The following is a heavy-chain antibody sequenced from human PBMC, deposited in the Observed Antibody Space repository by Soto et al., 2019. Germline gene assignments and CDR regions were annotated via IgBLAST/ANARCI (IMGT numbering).Heavy chain of an antibody. CDR3: AKLVSHAHFDY. J-gene: IGHJ4*02. D-gene: IGHD2-15*01. CDR2: ISISGDAA. Sequence: DVQVLESGGGLVQPGGSLRLSCAPSGFTFSVSDMTWVRQAPGKGLEWVSSISISGDAAYYADSVKGRFTISRDNSKNTLYLQKSSLRDEDTAVYYCAKLVSHAHFDYWARGGLVTVSS. V-gene: IGHV3-23*01. CDR1: GFTFSVSD.